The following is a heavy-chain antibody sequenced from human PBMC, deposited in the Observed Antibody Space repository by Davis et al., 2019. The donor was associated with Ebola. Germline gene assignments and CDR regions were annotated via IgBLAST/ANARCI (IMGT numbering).Heavy chain of an antibody. CDR2: IYYSGST. CDR1: GYSISSGYY. V-gene: IGHV4-38-2*02. J-gene: IGHJ4*02. CDR3: ARAQFPTTSDH. D-gene: IGHD1-1*01. Sequence: SETLSLTCTVSGYSISSGYYWGWIRQPPGKGLEWIGYIYYSGSTNYNPSLKSRVTISVDTSKNQFSLKLSSVTAADTAVYYCARAQFPTTSDHWGQGTLVTVSS.